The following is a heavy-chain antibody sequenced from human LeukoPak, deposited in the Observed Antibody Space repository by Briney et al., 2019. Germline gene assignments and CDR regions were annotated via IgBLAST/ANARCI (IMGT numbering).Heavy chain of an antibody. CDR1: GYSISSDYY. D-gene: IGHD1-26*01. CDR2: IYYSGST. J-gene: IGHJ5*02. CDR3: ARARLVGASNWFDP. Sequence: SETLSLTCTVSGYSISSDYYWGWIRQPPGKGLEWIGSIYYSGSTYYNPSLKSRVTISVDTSKNQFSLKLSSVTAADTAVYYCARARLVGASNWFDPWGQGTLVTVSS. V-gene: IGHV4-38-2*02.